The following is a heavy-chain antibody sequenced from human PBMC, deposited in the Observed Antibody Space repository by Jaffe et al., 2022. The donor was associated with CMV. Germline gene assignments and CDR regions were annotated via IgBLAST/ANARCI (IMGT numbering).Heavy chain of an antibody. V-gene: IGHV1-46*01. Sequence: QVQLVQSGAEVKKPGASVKVSCKASGYTFTSYYMHWVRQAPGQGLEWMGIINPSGGSTSYAQKFQGRVTMTRDTSTSTVYMELSSLRSEDTAVYYCARDTAMVINSVASEDYFDYWGQGTLVTVSS. CDR3: ARDTAMVINSVASEDYFDY. D-gene: IGHD5-18*01. J-gene: IGHJ4*02. CDR1: GYTFTSYY. CDR2: INPSGGST.